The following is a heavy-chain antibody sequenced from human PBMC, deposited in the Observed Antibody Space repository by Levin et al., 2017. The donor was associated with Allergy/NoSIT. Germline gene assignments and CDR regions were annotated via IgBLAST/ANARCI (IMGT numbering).Heavy chain of an antibody. J-gene: IGHJ5*01. Sequence: GGSLRLSCAASGFTVSSNYMNWVRQAPGKGLEWVSVIYSDGRTFYADSVKGRVTISRDNSKNTLYLQMNSLGVEDTAVYYWARGQFLLGSASGRRRDSWGQGTLVTVSA. V-gene: IGHV3-53*01. D-gene: IGHD6-19*01. CDR2: IYSDGRT. CDR1: GFTVSSNY. CDR3: ARGQFLLGSASGRRRDS.